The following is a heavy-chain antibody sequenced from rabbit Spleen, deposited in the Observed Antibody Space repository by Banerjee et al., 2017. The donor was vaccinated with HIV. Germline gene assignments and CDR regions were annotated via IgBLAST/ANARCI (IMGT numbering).Heavy chain of an antibody. V-gene: IGHV1S45*01. Sequence: QEKLVESGGDLVKPGGSLTLTCTASGVSFNFNNYMCWVRQAPGKGLEWIGCVYVSGSGVTYFSNWAKGRFSTSKPSSSTATLQMTSLTAADTATYFFSRDAASSFSSYGIDLWGPGTLVTVS. J-gene: IGHJ6*01. CDR1: GVSFNFNNY. D-gene: IGHD8-1*01. CDR2: VYVSGSGVT. CDR3: SRDAASSFSSYGIDL.